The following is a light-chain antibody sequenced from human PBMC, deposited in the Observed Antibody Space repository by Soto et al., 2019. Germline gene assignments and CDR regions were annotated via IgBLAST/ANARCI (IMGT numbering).Light chain of an antibody. V-gene: IGLV2-23*01. CDR2: EDS. J-gene: IGLJ3*02. CDR3: CSYAGSSTSWV. Sequence: QSALTQPASVSGSPGQSITISCTGTSSDAGNYNFVSWYQQHPGKAPKVIIYEDSTRPSGVSNRISGSKSGNTASLTISGLQAEDEADYCCCSYAGSSTSWVFGGGTKVTV. CDR1: SSDAGNYNF.